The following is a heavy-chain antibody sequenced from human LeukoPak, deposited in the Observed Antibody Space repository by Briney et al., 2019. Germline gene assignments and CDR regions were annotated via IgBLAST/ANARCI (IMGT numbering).Heavy chain of an antibody. CDR3: ASRPGIEVAGFDY. Sequence: GAPVKVSCKASGYTFTSYAMNWVRQARGQGLEWMAWINTGNGDTKYSQKFQGRVTITRDTPASTAYMELSSLGSEDTAVYYCASRPGIEVAGFDYWGQGTLVTVSS. V-gene: IGHV1-3*04. CDR1: GYTFTSYA. J-gene: IGHJ4*02. CDR2: INTGNGDT. D-gene: IGHD6-19*01.